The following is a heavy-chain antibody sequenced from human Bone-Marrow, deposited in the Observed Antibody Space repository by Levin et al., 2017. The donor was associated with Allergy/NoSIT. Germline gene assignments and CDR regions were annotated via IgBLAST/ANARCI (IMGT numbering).Heavy chain of an antibody. CDR2: ISYDGSNK. CDR3: ARDKNRYSSGQPDY. J-gene: IGHJ4*02. D-gene: IGHD6-19*01. V-gene: IGHV3-30*04. CDR1: GFTFSSYA. Sequence: GESLKISCAASGFTFSSYAMHWVRQAPGKGLEWVAVISYDGSNKYYADSVKGRFTISRDNSKNTLYLQMNSLRAEDTAVYYCARDKNRYSSGQPDYWGQGTLVTVSS.